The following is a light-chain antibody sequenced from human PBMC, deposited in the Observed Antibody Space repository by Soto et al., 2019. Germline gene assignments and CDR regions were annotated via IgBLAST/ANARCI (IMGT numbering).Light chain of an antibody. CDR3: QQYNNWPLT. J-gene: IGKJ4*01. Sequence: EVVMTQSPATLSVSPGERATLSCRASQSVSINLAWYQQKPGQAPRLLIHGASTRAIGIPARFSGSGSGTEFTLTISSLQSEDFAVYYCQQYNNWPLTFGGGTKVDIK. CDR2: GAS. CDR1: QSVSIN. V-gene: IGKV3-15*01.